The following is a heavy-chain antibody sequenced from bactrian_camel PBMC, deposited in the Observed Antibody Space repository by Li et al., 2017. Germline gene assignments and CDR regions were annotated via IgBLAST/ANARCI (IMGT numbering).Heavy chain of an antibody. D-gene: IGHD5*01. CDR2: ISPWGSGV. Sequence: HVQLVESGGDLVQPGGSLRLSCAASGYTYNRNCMAWFREVPGKERERVASISPWGSGVYYMESVQGRFTISRDNAKNTLYLQLNSLTREDSAMYYCTRETQWVGYHEFAEYWGQGTQVTVS. CDR1: GYTYNRNC. CDR3: TRETQWVGYHEFAEY. V-gene: IGHV3S1*01. J-gene: IGHJ4*01.